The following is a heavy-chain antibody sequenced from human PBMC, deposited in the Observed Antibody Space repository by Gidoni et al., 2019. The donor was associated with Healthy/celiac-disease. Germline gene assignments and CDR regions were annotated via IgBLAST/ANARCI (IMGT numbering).Heavy chain of an antibody. D-gene: IGHD2-2*02. Sequence: EVQLLESGGGLVQPGGSLRLSCAASGFTFSSYAMSWVRQAPGKGLEWVSAISGSGGSTYYADSVKGRFTISRDNSKNTLYLQMNSLRAEDTAVYYGAKDYVVVVPAAIPGWFDPWGQGTLVTVSS. CDR3: AKDYVVVVPAAIPGWFDP. CDR1: GFTFSSYA. V-gene: IGHV3-23*01. J-gene: IGHJ5*02. CDR2: ISGSGGST.